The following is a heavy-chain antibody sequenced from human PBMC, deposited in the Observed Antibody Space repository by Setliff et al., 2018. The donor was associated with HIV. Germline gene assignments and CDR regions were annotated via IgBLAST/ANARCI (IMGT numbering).Heavy chain of an antibody. CDR1: GGSISPYY. CDR2: LYHSGST. V-gene: IGHV4-59*08. J-gene: IGHJ4*02. D-gene: IGHD6-6*01. CDR3: ARNSIGSSSVSLFDY. Sequence: SETLSLTCTVSGGSISPYYWSWIRQPPGKGLEWIGCLYHSGSTKNNPSLNSRLTISVETSKNQLSLRLSSVTAADTAVYYCARNSIGSSSVSLFDYWGQVTLVAVSS.